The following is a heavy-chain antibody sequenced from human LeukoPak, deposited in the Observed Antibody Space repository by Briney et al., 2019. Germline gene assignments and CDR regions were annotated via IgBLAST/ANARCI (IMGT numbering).Heavy chain of an antibody. J-gene: IGHJ5*02. CDR2: IYHSGST. D-gene: IGHD3-10*02. CDR1: GGSISSYY. Sequence: SETLSLTCTVSGGSISSYYWSWIRQPPGKGLEWIGYIYHSGSTYYNPSLKSRVTISVDRSKNQFSLKLSSVTAADTAVYYCARTYVRGATNWLDPWGQGTQVIVSS. CDR3: ARTYVRGATNWLDP. V-gene: IGHV4-59*04.